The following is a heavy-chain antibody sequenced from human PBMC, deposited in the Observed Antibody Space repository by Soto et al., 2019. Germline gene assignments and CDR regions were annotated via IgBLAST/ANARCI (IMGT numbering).Heavy chain of an antibody. V-gene: IGHV4-39*01. CDR2: IHYSGST. D-gene: IGHD3-22*01. J-gene: IGHJ4*02. CDR1: GDSVTISDYY. CDR3: AAHDSGGYYAEY. Sequence: QLQLQESGPGLVKPSETLSLTCTVSGDSVTISDYYWGWIRQPPGKGLEWIGSIHYSGSTYYNPSLKGRVTIAGDTSNKQFSLELTYLTAADAAVYYCAAHDSGGYYAEYWGQGTLVTVSA.